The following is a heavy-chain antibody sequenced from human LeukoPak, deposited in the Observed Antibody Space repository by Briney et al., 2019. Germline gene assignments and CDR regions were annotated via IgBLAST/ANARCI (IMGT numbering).Heavy chain of an antibody. V-gene: IGHV3-48*01. D-gene: IGHD1-26*01. CDR2: ITSSSSII. J-gene: IGHJ4*02. CDR3: AKAGTRTPEWEPAHGDYFDY. CDR1: GFTFSSYS. Sequence: GGSLRLSCAASGFTFSSYSMNWVRQAPGKGLEWVSYITSSSSIIYYGDSVKGRFTVSRDNAENSLYLQMNSLRAEDTALYWCAKAGTRTPEWEPAHGDYFDYWGQGTLVTVSS.